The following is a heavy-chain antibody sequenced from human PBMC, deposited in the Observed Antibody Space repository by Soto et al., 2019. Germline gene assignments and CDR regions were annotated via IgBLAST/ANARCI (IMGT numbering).Heavy chain of an antibody. CDR2: IYYSGST. Sequence: QVQLQESGPGLVKASETLSLTCTVSGGSISSYYWSWIRQPPGKGLEWIGYIYYSGSTNYNPSLKSRVTISVDTSKNQFSLKLSSVTAADTAVYYCARLCSSTSCYPDYWGQGTLVTVSS. D-gene: IGHD2-2*01. CDR1: GGSISSYY. V-gene: IGHV4-59*08. J-gene: IGHJ4*02. CDR3: ARLCSSTSCYPDY.